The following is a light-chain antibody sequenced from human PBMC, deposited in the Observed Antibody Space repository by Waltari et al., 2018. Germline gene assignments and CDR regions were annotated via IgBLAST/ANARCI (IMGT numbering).Light chain of an antibody. CDR3: QQYNNWPPWWT. V-gene: IGKV3-15*01. CDR2: GAS. J-gene: IGKJ1*01. CDR1: QSVSSK. Sequence: EIVMTQSPATLSVSPGERATLSCRASQSVSSKLAWYQQKTGQAPRRLIYGASTRATGIPARFSGSGSGPEFTLTISSLQYEDCAVYYCQQYNNWPPWWTFGQGTKVEIK.